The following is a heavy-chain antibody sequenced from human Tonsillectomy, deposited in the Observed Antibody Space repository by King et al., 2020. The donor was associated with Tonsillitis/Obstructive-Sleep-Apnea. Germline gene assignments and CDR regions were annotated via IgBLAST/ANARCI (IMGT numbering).Heavy chain of an antibody. Sequence: QLPESGPGQVKPSETLSLTCTVSGGSVSSGSYYWSWIRQPPGKGLEWIGYIYYSGSTNYNPSLKSRVTISVDTSKNQFSLKLTSVTAADTAVYYCARVLTNYYYYYMDVWGKGTTVTVSS. CDR3: ARVLTNYYYYYMDV. V-gene: IGHV4-61*01. J-gene: IGHJ6*03. CDR1: GGSVSSGSYY. CDR2: IYYSGST.